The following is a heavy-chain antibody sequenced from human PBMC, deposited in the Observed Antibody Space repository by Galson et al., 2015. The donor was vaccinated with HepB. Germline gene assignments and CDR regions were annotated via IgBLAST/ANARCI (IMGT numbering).Heavy chain of an antibody. CDR1: GFTFSSYG. V-gene: IGHV3-33*01. CDR3: ARGTRNHFDY. J-gene: IGHJ4*02. CDR2: ICYDGSNK. D-gene: IGHD1/OR15-1a*01. Sequence: SLRLSCAASGFTFSSYGMHWVRQAPGKGLEWVAVICYDGSNKYYADSVKGRFTISRDNSKNTLYLQMNSLEDTAVYYCARGTRNHFDYWGQGTLVTVSS.